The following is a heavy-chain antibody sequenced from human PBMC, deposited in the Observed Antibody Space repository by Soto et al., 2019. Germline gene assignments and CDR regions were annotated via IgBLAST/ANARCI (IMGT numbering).Heavy chain of an antibody. Sequence: QVQLVQSGAEVKEPGASVRVSCKASGYTFINYDISWVRQATGQGLEWMGWVNPGSGKAGYASKFQGRVTMTRDASTGTAHLELSSLTSEDTAVYYCARMASAGTLNGFDPWGQGTLVTVSS. CDR1: GYTFINYD. CDR3: ARMASAGTLNGFDP. CDR2: VNPGSGKA. J-gene: IGHJ5*02. V-gene: IGHV1-8*02. D-gene: IGHD6-13*01.